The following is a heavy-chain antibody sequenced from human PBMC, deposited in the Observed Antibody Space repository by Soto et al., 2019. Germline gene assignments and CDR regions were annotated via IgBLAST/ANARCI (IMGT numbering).Heavy chain of an antibody. V-gene: IGHV4-31*03. CDR2: MYSSGAT. CDR3: ARGEMALEF. CDR1: GAPIRSGSYY. Sequence: QVQLQESGPGLVKPSQTLSLTCSVSGAPIRSGSYYWTWIRQHPGKGLEWIGYMYSSGATSYNPSLKRRLTISVDTSKNHFSLTLTSLTAADTAMYYCARGEMALEFWGQGTLVTVSS. J-gene: IGHJ4*02.